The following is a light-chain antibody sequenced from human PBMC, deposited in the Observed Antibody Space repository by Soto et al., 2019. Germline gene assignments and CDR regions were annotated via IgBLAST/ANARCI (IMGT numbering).Light chain of an antibody. J-gene: IGKJ4*01. CDR2: AAS. CDR1: QGISTW. Sequence: DIQMTQSPSSLSASVGDRVTITCRASQGISTWLAWYQQKADKAPKSLIYAASNLQSGVPSRFSGSGSGTDFTLNISSLQPEDFATYYCQQYNSYPLTFAGGTKVEIK. V-gene: IGKV1D-16*01. CDR3: QQYNSYPLT.